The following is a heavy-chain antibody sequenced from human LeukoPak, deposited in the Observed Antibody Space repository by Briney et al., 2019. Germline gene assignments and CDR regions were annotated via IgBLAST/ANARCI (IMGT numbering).Heavy chain of an antibody. CDR3: ARGLYCSSTSCYSFDY. D-gene: IGHD2-2*01. V-gene: IGHV4-34*01. CDR1: GGSFSGYY. J-gene: IGHJ4*02. CDR2: INHSGST. Sequence: SETRSLTCAVYGGSFSGYYWSWIRQPPGKGLEWIGEINHSGSTNYNPSLKSRVTISVDTSKNQFSLKLSSVTAADTAVYYCARGLYCSSTSCYSFDYWGQGTLVTVSS.